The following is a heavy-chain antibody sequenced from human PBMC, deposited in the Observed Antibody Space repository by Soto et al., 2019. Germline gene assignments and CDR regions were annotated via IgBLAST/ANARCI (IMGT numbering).Heavy chain of an antibody. D-gene: IGHD3-22*01. V-gene: IGHV4-39*01. CDR2: IYYSGST. CDR1: GGSISSSSYY. J-gene: IGHJ4*02. CDR3: ARHLNYYDSSGYYLSQYYFDY. Sequence: SETLSLTCTVSGGSISSSSYYWGWIRQPPGKGLEWIGSIYYSGSTYYNPSLKSRVTISVDTSKNQFSLKLSSVTAADTAVYYCARHLNYYDSSGYYLSQYYFDYWGQGTLLTVS.